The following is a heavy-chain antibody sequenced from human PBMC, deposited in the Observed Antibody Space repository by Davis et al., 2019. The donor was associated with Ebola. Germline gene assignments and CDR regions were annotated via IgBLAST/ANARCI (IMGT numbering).Heavy chain of an antibody. CDR3: ARSVADYYYGMDV. CDR2: IKQDGSEK. V-gene: IGHV3-7*01. Sequence: PGGSLRLSCAASGFTFSSYWMSWVRQAPGKGLEWVANIKQDGSEKYYVDSVKGRFTISRDNAKNSLYLQMNSLRAEDTAVYYCARSVADYYYGMDVWGKGTTVTVSS. J-gene: IGHJ6*04. D-gene: IGHD2-21*01. CDR1: GFTFSSYW.